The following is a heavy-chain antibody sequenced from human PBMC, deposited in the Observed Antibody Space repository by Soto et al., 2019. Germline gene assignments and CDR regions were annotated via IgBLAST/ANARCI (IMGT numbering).Heavy chain of an antibody. CDR3: ARDQRGPPYYDFWSGYVYFDY. J-gene: IGHJ4*02. CDR2: IKQDGGEK. D-gene: IGHD3-3*01. CDR1: GFTFSSYW. V-gene: IGHV3-7*03. Sequence: GGSLRLSCAASGFTFSSYWMSWVRQAPGKGLEWVANIKQDGGEKYYVDSGKGRFTISRDNAKNSLYLQMNSLRAEDTAVYYCARDQRGPPYYDFWSGYVYFDYWGQGTLVTVSS.